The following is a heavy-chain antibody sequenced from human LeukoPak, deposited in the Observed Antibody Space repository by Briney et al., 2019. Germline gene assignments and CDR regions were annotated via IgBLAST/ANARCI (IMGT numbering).Heavy chain of an antibody. D-gene: IGHD3-22*01. CDR2: IIPIFGTA. J-gene: IGHJ4*02. Sequence: ASVKVSCKGSGGTFSSYAISWVRQAPGQGLEWMGGIIPIFGTANYAQKFQGRVTITTDESTSTAYMELSSLRSEDTAVYYCARVRNYYDSSGYYYWGQGTLVTVSS. V-gene: IGHV1-69*05. CDR3: ARVRNYYDSSGYYY. CDR1: GGTFSSYA.